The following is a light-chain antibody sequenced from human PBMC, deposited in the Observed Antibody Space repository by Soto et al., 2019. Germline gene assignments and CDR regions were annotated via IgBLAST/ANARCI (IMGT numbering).Light chain of an antibody. Sequence: QSVLTQPPSASGTPGQRVTISCSGSNSNIGTNTVNWYQHLPGSAPKLLIYSNNQRPSGVPDRFSGSKSGTSASLAISGLQPEDEADYYCEAWDGSLNVVLFGGGTKLTVL. CDR2: SNN. CDR1: NSNIGTNT. V-gene: IGLV1-44*01. CDR3: EAWDGSLNVVL. J-gene: IGLJ2*01.